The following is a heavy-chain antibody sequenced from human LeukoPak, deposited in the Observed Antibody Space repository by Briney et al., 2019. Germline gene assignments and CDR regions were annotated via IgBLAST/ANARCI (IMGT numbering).Heavy chain of an antibody. CDR3: ARDAHGGLAVAGYYYGMDV. V-gene: IGHV1-18*01. CDR1: GYTFTSYG. J-gene: IGHJ6*02. Sequence: ASVKVSCKASGYTFTSYGISWVRQAPGQGLEWMGWISAYNGNTNYAQKLQGRVTMTRDTSTSTVYMELSSLRSEDTAVYYCARDAHGGLAVAGYYYGMDVWGQGTTVTVSS. D-gene: IGHD6-19*01. CDR2: ISAYNGNT.